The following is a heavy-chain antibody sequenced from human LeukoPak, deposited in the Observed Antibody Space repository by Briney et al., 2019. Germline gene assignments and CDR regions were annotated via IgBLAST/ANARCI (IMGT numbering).Heavy chain of an antibody. CDR2: VYYTGST. CDR1: GGSISSSGYY. V-gene: IGHV4-39*02. Sequence: SETLSLTCTVSGGSISSSGYYWGWIRQPPGKGLEWVGSVYYTGSTFYNPSLKSRVTTSVDTSKNHFSLNLSSVTAADTAVYYCARHRGRYYDSGSYYYLDYWGQGTLVTVSS. J-gene: IGHJ4*02. D-gene: IGHD3-10*01. CDR3: ARHRGRYYDSGSYYYLDY.